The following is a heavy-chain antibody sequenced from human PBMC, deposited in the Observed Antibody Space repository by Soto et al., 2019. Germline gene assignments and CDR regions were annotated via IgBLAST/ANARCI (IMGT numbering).Heavy chain of an antibody. CDR3: AKSVPGSSGLLHYFDY. Sequence: EVQLLESGGGLVQPGGSLRLSCAASGFTFSSYAMNWVRQAPGRGLEWVSAISGSGGSTYYVDSVNGRFTISRDNSKNTLYLQMNSLRAEDTAVYSCAKSVPGSSGLLHYFDYWGQGTLVTVSS. CDR1: GFTFSSYA. J-gene: IGHJ4*02. V-gene: IGHV3-23*01. CDR2: ISGSGGST. D-gene: IGHD3-22*01.